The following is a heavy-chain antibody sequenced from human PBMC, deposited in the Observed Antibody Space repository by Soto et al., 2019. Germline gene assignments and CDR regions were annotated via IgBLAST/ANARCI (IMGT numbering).Heavy chain of an antibody. CDR2: IYSGGST. CDR3: AREEGSGRYFYYGMDV. J-gene: IGHJ6*02. V-gene: IGHV3-53*01. D-gene: IGHD3-10*01. Sequence: GGSLRLSCAASGSIVSSNYMSWVRQAPGKGLEWVSVIYSGGSTYYADSVKGRFTISRDNSKNTLYLQMNSLRAEDTAVYYCAREEGSGRYFYYGMDVWGQGTTVTVSS. CDR1: GSIVSSNY.